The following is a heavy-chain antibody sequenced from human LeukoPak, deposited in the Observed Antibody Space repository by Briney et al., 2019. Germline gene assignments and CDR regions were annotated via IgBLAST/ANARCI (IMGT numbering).Heavy chain of an antibody. CDR2: ISAYEGNT. Sequence: GASVKVSCKASGYTFTSYGISWVRQAPGQGLEGMGWISAYEGNTNYAQKLQGRVTMTTDTSTSIAYMELRSLRSDDTAVYYCARDYPPIEWELLNYYYGMDVWGQGTTVTVSS. D-gene: IGHD1-26*01. CDR3: ARDYPPIEWELLNYYYGMDV. J-gene: IGHJ6*02. V-gene: IGHV1-18*01. CDR1: GYTFTSYG.